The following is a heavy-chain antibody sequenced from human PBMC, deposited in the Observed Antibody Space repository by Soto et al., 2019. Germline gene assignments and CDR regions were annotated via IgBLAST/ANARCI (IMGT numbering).Heavy chain of an antibody. CDR1: GGTFSSYA. V-gene: IGHV1-69*06. J-gene: IGHJ6*02. CDR3: ARDGIAAAGNYGMDV. CDR2: IIPIFGTA. Sequence: SVKVSCTASGGTFSSYAISWVRQAPGQGLEWMGGIIPIFGTANYAQKFQGRVTITADKSTSTAYMELSSLRSEDTAVYYCARDGIAAAGNYGMDVWGQGTTVTVSS. D-gene: IGHD6-13*01.